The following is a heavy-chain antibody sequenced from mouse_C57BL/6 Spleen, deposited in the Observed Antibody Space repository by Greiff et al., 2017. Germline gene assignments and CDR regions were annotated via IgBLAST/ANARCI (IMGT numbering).Heavy chain of an antibody. V-gene: IGHV1-62-2*01. CDR1: GYTFTEYT. CDR3: ARHEDRNYYYGSSYWYFDV. CDR2: FYPGSGSI. Sequence: VKLMESGAELVKPGASVKLSCKASGYTFTEYTIHWVKQRSGQGLEWIGWFYPGSGSIKYNEKFKDKATLTADKSSSTVYMEISRLTSEDSAVYFCARHEDRNYYYGSSYWYFDVWGTGTTVTVSS. D-gene: IGHD1-1*01. J-gene: IGHJ1*03.